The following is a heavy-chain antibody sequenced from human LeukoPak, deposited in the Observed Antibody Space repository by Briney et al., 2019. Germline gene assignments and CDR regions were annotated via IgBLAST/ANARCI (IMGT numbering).Heavy chain of an antibody. CDR2: IYTSGST. D-gene: IGHD2-8*01. CDR3: ARELKVPGTDWFDP. Sequence: SQTLSLTCTVFGGSISSGSYYWSWIRQPAGKGLEWIGRIYTSGSTNYNPSLKSRVTISVDTSKNQFSLKLSSVTAADTAVYYCARELKVPGTDWFDPWGQGTLVTVSS. CDR1: GGSISSGSYY. V-gene: IGHV4-61*02. J-gene: IGHJ5*02.